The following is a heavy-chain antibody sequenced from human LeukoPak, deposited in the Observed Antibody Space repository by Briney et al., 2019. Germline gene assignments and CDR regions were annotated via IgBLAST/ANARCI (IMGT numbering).Heavy chain of an antibody. V-gene: IGHV3-11*06. D-gene: IGHD3-10*01. CDR3: ARPGSGSYSDY. Sequence: GGSLRLSCAASGFTFSDYYMSWIRQAPGKGLEWVSYISSSSSYTNYADSVKGRFTISRDNAKNSLYLQMNSLRAGDTAVYYCARPGSGSYSDYWGQGTLVTVSS. CDR2: ISSSSSYT. J-gene: IGHJ4*02. CDR1: GFTFSDYY.